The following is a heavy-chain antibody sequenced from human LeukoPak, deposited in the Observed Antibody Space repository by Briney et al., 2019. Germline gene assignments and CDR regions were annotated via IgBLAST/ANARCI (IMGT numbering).Heavy chain of an antibody. CDR2: INHDASEK. D-gene: IGHD6-6*01. J-gene: IGHJ5*02. CDR3: ATSSYSSSSS. CDR1: GLTFTNYW. V-gene: IGHV3-7*01. Sequence: TGGSLRLSCTASGLTFTNYWMIWVRQAPGKGLEWVANINHDASEKYYVGSVEGRFTISRDNAENSLFLQMNSLRAEDTGVYYCATSSYSSSSSWGQGTRVTFSS.